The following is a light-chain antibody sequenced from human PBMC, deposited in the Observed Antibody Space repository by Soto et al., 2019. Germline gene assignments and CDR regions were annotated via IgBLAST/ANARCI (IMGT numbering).Light chain of an antibody. J-gene: IGKJ5*01. CDR2: DAS. CDR3: HQRSNWPPIT. V-gene: IGKV3-11*01. CDR1: QSVSSY. Sequence: EIVLTQSPATLSLSPGERATLSCRASQSVSSYLAWYQQKPDQAPRLLIYDASNRATGIPARFSGSGSGTDFTLTISSLEPEDFAVYYCHQRSNWPPITFGQGTRLEIK.